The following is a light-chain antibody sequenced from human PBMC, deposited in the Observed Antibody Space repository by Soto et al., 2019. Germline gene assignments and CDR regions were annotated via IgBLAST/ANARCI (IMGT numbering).Light chain of an antibody. V-gene: IGKV2-30*01. CDR1: QSLVYSDGIAY. Sequence: DVVITHSPLSLPVTLLHPDSTSCRSHQSLVYSDGIAYFSWFQQRPGRSPRRLIYKVSNRDSGVPARFSGSGSGTDFALKISRVEADDVGVYYCMQATHWPITFGQGTRLEI. CDR2: KVS. CDR3: MQATHWPIT. J-gene: IGKJ5*01.